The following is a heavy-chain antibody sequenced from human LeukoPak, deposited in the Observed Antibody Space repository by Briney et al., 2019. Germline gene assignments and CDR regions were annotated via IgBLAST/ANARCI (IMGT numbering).Heavy chain of an antibody. V-gene: IGHV4-59*01. Sequence: PSETLSLTCTVSGGSISSYYWSWIRQPPGKGLEWIGYIYYCGSTNYNPSLKSRVTISVDTSKNQFSLKLSSVTAADTAVYYCARDRVYYYDSSGLYYYYGMDVWGQGTTVTVSS. CDR1: GGSISSYY. D-gene: IGHD3-22*01. CDR2: IYYCGST. CDR3: ARDRVYYYDSSGLYYYYGMDV. J-gene: IGHJ6*02.